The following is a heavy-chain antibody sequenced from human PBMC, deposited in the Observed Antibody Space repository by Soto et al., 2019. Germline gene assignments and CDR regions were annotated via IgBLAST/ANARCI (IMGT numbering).Heavy chain of an antibody. Sequence: GASVKVSCKASGYTFTSYGISWVRQAPGQGLEWMGWISAYNGNTNYAQKLQGRVTMTTDTSTSTAYMELRSLRSDDTAAYYCARLTRYFSGGSCYLGKAFDICCQGPFVTVSS. CDR3: ARLTRYFSGGSCYLGKAFDI. CDR1: GYTFTSYG. D-gene: IGHD2-15*01. CDR2: ISAYNGNT. J-gene: IGHJ3*02. V-gene: IGHV1-18*01.